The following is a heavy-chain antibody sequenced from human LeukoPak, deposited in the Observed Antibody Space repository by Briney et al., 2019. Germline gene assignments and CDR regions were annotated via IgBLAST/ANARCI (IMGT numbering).Heavy chain of an antibody. CDR1: GGLFSGYY. D-gene: IGHD6-19*01. Sequence: PSETLSLTCAVYGGLFSGYYWSWIRQHPGKGLEWIGEINHSGSTNYNPSLKSRVTISVDTSKDQFSLKLSSVTAADTAVYYCARGRGPNSSGWPDYWGQGTLVTVSS. V-gene: IGHV4-34*01. CDR3: ARGRGPNSSGWPDY. J-gene: IGHJ4*02. CDR2: INHSGST.